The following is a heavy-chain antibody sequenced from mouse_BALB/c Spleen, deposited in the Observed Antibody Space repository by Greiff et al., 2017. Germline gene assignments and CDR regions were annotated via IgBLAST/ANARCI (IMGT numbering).Heavy chain of an antibody. V-gene: IGHV7-3*02. J-gene: IGHJ2*01. D-gene: IGHD2-4*01. CDR2: IRNKANGYTT. CDR3: ARDLRIDYDDGGFDY. CDR1: GFTFTDYY. Sequence: EVKLVESGGGLVQPGGSLRLSCATSGFTFTDYYMSWVRQPPGKALEWLGFIRNKANGYTTEYSASVKGRFTISRDNSQSILYLQMNTLRAADSATYYCARDLRIDYDDGGFDYWGQGTTLTVSS.